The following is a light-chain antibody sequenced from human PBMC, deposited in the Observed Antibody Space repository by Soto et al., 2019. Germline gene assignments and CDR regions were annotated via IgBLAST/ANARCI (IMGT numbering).Light chain of an antibody. CDR1: QTISNW. J-gene: IGKJ1*01. CDR2: DAS. Sequence: DIQMTQSPSTLSASLGDRVTISCRASQTISNWLAWYQQKPGKAPKLLIYDASSLESGVPSRFSGSGSGTEFTLTISSLQPEDFATYYCQQYNSYSWTFGQGTKVDIK. CDR3: QQYNSYSWT. V-gene: IGKV1-5*01.